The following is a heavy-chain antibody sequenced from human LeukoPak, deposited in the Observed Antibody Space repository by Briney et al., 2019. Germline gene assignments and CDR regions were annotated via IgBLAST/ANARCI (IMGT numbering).Heavy chain of an antibody. CDR3: ARPYYYDSRIDP. CDR1: GGSISSGDYY. CDR2: MYYSGST. J-gene: IGHJ5*02. V-gene: IGHV4-30-4*01. Sequence: SETLSLTCTVSGGSISSGDYYWSWIRQPPGKGLEWFAYMYYSGSTYYNPSLKSRVTMSADTSKNQLSLKLSSVTAADTAVYYCARPYYYDSRIDPWGQGILVTDSS. D-gene: IGHD3-22*01.